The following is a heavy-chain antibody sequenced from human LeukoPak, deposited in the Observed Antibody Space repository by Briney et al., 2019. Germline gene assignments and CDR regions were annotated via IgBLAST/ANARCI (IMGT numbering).Heavy chain of an antibody. CDR1: GGTFSSYA. D-gene: IGHD6-13*01. V-gene: IGHV1-69*13. J-gene: IGHJ4*02. CDR2: IIPIFGTA. CDR3: ARVKGIAAADDY. Sequence: GASVKVSCKASGGTFSSYAISWVRQAPGQGLEWMGGIIPIFGTANYAQKFQGRVTITADESTSTAYMELSSLRSEDTAVYYCARVKGIAAADDYWGQGTLVTVSS.